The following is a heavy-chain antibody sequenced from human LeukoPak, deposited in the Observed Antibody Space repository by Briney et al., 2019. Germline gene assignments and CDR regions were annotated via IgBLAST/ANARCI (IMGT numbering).Heavy chain of an antibody. Sequence: SQTLSLTCTVSGGSISSGGYYWSWIRQPPGKGLEWIGYIYYSGSTNYNPSLKSRVTISVDTSNNQFSLKLSSMTAADTAVYFCARAYRSSAAFDIWGQGTMVTVSS. D-gene: IGHD1-14*01. CDR1: GGSISSGGYY. CDR3: ARAYRSSAAFDI. V-gene: IGHV4-61*08. CDR2: IYYSGST. J-gene: IGHJ3*02.